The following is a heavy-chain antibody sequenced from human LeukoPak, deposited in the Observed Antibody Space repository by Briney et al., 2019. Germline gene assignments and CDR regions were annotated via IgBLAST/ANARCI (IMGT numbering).Heavy chain of an antibody. CDR3: ARGDYDFWSGEGGYFDY. CDR2: INHSGST. CDR1: GGSFSGYY. D-gene: IGHD3-3*01. Sequence: PSETLSLTCAVYGGSFSGYYWSWIRQPPGKGLEWIGEINHSGSTNYNPSLKSRVTISVDTSKNQFSLKLSSVTAADTAVYYCARGDYDFWSGEGGYFDYWGQGTLATVSS. J-gene: IGHJ4*02. V-gene: IGHV4-34*01.